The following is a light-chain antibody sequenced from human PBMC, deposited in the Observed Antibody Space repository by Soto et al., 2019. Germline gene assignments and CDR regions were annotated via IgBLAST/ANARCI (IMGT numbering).Light chain of an antibody. CDR1: QSISTY. CDR2: AAS. V-gene: IGKV1-39*01. J-gene: IGKJ1*01. CDR3: QQIYSTLWT. Sequence: DIQMTQSPSSLSASVGDRFTITCRASQSISTYLNWYQQKPGKAPKLLIYAASSLQSGVPSRFSGSGSGTDFTLTISSLQPDDSATFYCQQIYSTLWTFGQGTKVDIK.